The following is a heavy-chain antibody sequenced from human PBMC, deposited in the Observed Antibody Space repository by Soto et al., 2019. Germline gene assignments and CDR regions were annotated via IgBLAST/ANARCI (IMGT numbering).Heavy chain of an antibody. CDR3: ARVIGYCSGGSCYSPDY. CDR2: NNSEGNST. J-gene: IGHJ4*02. CDR1: GFTFSSYW. Sequence: GGSLRLSCAASGFTFSSYWMHWVRQAPGKGLVWVSRNNSEGNSTSYADSEKDRYTISRDNAKNTLYQQMNSLKAEDTAVYYCARVIGYCSGGSCYSPDYWGQGT. V-gene: IGHV3-74*01. D-gene: IGHD2-15*01.